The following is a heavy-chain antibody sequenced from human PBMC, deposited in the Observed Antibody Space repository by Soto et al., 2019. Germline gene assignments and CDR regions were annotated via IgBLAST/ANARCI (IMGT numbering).Heavy chain of an antibody. CDR3: ARGLAVRGSYGLDV. CDR1: GASISSGGSS. J-gene: IGHJ6*02. V-gene: IGHV4-30-2*01. Sequence: QLQLQESGSGLVKPSQTLSLTCAVSGASISSGGSSWSWIRQAPGTGLEWIGYIYHSGITNYKPYLKSRGTISVDKSQNQFSLSLSFVTAADTAVYYCARGLAVRGSYGLDVWGQGTTVTVSS. D-gene: IGHD3-10*01. CDR2: IYHSGIT.